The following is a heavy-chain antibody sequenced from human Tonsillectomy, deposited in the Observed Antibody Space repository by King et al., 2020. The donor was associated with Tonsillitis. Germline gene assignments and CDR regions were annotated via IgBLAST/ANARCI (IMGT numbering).Heavy chain of an antibody. V-gene: IGHV3-30*04. CDR2: ISYDGSNK. CDR3: AREQQLVLYYYYGMDV. Sequence: HVQLVESGGGVVQPGRSLRLSCAASGFTFSSYAMHWVRQAPGKGLEWVAVISYDGSNKYYADSVKGRFTISRDNSKNTLYLQMNSLRAEDTAVYYCAREQQLVLYYYYGMDVWGQGTTVTVSS. D-gene: IGHD6-13*01. CDR1: GFTFSSYA. J-gene: IGHJ6*02.